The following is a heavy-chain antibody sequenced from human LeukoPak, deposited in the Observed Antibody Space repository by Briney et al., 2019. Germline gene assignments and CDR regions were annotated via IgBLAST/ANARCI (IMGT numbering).Heavy chain of an antibody. CDR2: IYYSGST. J-gene: IGHJ4*02. CDR3: ARLWGDYYDSSGYSPDY. D-gene: IGHD3-22*01. Sequence: PSETLSLTCTVSGGSISSGDYYWGWIRQPPGKGLEWTGYIYYSGSTYYNPSIKSRVTISVDTSKTQFSLKLSSVTAADTAGYYCARLWGDYYDSSGYSPDYWGKGTLVTVS. V-gene: IGHV4-30-4*08. CDR1: GGSISSGDYY.